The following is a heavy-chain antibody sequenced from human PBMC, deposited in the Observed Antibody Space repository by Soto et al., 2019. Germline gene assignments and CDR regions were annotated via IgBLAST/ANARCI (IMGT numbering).Heavy chain of an antibody. CDR2: IYHSGST. J-gene: IGHJ4*02. V-gene: IGHV4-30-2*01. CDR3: ARAIGWFGELLGGYYFDY. D-gene: IGHD3-10*01. Sequence: PSETLSLTCAVSGGSISSGGYSWSWIRQPPGKGLEWIGYIYHSGSTYYNSSLKSRVTISVDRSKNQFSLKLSSVTAADTAVYYCARAIGWFGELLGGYYFDYWGQGTLVTVSS. CDR1: GGSISSGGYS.